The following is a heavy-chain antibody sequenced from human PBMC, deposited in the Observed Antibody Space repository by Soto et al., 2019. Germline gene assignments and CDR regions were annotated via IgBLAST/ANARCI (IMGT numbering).Heavy chain of an antibody. V-gene: IGHV1-2*02. CDR2: INPNSGGT. CDR3: AREAVVVAATLDY. Sequence: ASVKVSCKASGYTFTGYYMHWVRQAPGQGLEWMGWINPNSGGTNYAQKFQGRVTMTRDTSISTAYMELSRLRSDDTAVYYCAREAVVVAATLDYCGPGTLLTVSS. D-gene: IGHD2-15*01. CDR1: GYTFTGYY. J-gene: IGHJ4*02.